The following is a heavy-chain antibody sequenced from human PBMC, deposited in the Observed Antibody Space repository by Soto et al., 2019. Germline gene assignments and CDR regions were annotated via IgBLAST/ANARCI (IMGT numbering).Heavy chain of an antibody. CDR3: ARLLVPYCGGYCFSGFDY. J-gene: IGHJ4*02. D-gene: IGHD2-21*02. V-gene: IGHV1-46*01. CDR2: LNPSGGST. CDR1: GYTFSNYY. Sequence: QVQMVQSGAEVQEPGASVRVSCKASGYTFSNYYIHWVRQAPGQGLEWMGRLNPSGGSTKYAQKLLGRVTLTRDTSTSTVYMERGSLRYEDTAVYYCARLLVPYCGGYCFSGFDYWGQGTLVTVSS.